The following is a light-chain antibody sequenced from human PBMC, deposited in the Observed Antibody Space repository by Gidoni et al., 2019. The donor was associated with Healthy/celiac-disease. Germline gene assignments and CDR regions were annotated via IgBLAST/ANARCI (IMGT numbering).Light chain of an antibody. CDR3: QQSYSTPPRT. V-gene: IGKV1-39*01. Sequence: DIQTSESSSSLSASVGDRVTITCRASQSISSYLNWYQQKPGKAPKLLIYAASSLQSGVPSRFSGSGSGTDFTLTISSLQPEDFATYYCQQSYSTPPRTFGQGTKVEIK. J-gene: IGKJ1*01. CDR1: QSISSY. CDR2: AAS.